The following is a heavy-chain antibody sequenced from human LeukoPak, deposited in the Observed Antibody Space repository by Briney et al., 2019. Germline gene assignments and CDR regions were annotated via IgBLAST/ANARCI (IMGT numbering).Heavy chain of an antibody. CDR1: GYTFTSYA. D-gene: IGHD3-22*01. J-gene: IGHJ4*02. V-gene: IGHV1-18*01. CDR2: ISAYNGNT. CDR3: ARDYYYDSSGYSTGGYYFDY. Sequence: ASVKVSCKASGYTFTSYAISWVRQAPGQGLEWMGWISAYNGNTNYAQKFQGRVTMTRDTSISTAYMELSRLRSDDTAVYYCARDYYYDSSGYSTGGYYFDYWGQGTLVTVSS.